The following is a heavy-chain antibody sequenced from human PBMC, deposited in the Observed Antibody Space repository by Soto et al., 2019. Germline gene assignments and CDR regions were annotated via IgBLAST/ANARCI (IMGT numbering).Heavy chain of an antibody. CDR1: GGSISSGDYY. J-gene: IGHJ4*02. V-gene: IGHV4-30-4*01. D-gene: IGHD3-22*01. CDR2: IYYSGST. Sequence: QVQLQESGPGLVKPSQTLSLTCTVSGGSISSGDYYWSWIRQPPGKGLEWIGYIYYSGSTYYNPSLKMRVTISVDTSKNQCSLKLSSVTAAYTAVYYCARGGERDYYDSSGYYSFDYWGQGTLVTVSS. CDR3: ARGGERDYYDSSGYYSFDY.